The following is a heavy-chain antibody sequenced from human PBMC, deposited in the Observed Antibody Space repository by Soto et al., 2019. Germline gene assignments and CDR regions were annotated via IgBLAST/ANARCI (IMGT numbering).Heavy chain of an antibody. CDR1: GYTFTGYY. CDR2: INPNSGGT. Sequence: EASVKVSCKASGYTFTGYYMHWVRQAPGQGLEWMGWINPNSGGTNYAQKFQGGVTMTRDTSISTAYMELSRLRSDDTAVYYCAKYSSSWYWFDPWGQGTLVTVSS. CDR3: AKYSSSWYWFDP. J-gene: IGHJ5*02. D-gene: IGHD6-13*01. V-gene: IGHV1-2*02.